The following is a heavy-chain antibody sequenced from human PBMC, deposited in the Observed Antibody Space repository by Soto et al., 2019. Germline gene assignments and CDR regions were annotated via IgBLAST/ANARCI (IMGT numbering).Heavy chain of an antibody. Sequence: GGSLRLSCAASGFSFGNKGIHWVRQAPGKGLEWVALIRYDGSNKWHADSVKGRFTISRDNCKNTLYLQMNSLRAEDTAVYYCATEGSYCSSGYCRLDYWGQGTLVTVSS. V-gene: IGHV3-30*02. CDR3: ATEGSYCSSGYCRLDY. J-gene: IGHJ4*02. D-gene: IGHD2-15*01. CDR2: IRYDGSNK. CDR1: GFSFGNKG.